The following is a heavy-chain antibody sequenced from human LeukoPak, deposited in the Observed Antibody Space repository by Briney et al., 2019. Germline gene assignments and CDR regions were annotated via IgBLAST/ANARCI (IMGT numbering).Heavy chain of an antibody. CDR3: ARDGDAGAFDI. D-gene: IGHD7-27*01. CDR2: INTNSGGT. Sequence: ASVKVSCKPSGYTFTGYYMRWVRRAPRQGLEWIVWINTNSGGTNYAPPLQGRVTMTWDTSISTAYMELGRLRPDDTAVNYCARDGDAGAFDIWGQGTTVTVSS. J-gene: IGHJ3*02. CDR1: GYTFTGYY. V-gene: IGHV1-2*02.